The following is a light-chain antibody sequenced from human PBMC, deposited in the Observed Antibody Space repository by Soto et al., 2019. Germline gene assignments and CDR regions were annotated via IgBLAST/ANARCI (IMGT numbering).Light chain of an antibody. CDR2: GAS. V-gene: IGKV3-15*01. CDR3: QQYNNWPGT. CDR1: QSVSSN. J-gene: IGKJ1*01. Sequence: EIVMRQSPATLSVSPGERATLSCRASQSVSSNLAWYQQKPGQAPRLLIYGASTRATGIPARFSGSGSGTEFTLTISSLQSEDFAVYYCQQYNNWPGTFGQGTNVDIK.